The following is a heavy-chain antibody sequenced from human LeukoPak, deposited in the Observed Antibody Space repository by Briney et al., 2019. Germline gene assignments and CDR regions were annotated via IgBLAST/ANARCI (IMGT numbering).Heavy chain of an antibody. J-gene: IGHJ4*02. Sequence: PGGSLRLSCAASGFTFSSYGMHWVRQAPGKGLEWVAFIRYDGSNKYYADSVKGRFTISRDNSKNTLYLQMNSLRAEDTAVYYCAKHCRSYSSGWYPCIDYWAQGTLVTVSS. V-gene: IGHV3-30*02. CDR2: IRYDGSNK. D-gene: IGHD6-19*01. CDR3: AKHCRSYSSGWYPCIDY. CDR1: GFTFSSYG.